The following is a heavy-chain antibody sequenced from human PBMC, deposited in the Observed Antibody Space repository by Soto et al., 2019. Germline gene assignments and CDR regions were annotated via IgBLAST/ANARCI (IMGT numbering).Heavy chain of an antibody. CDR1: GYTFTTYE. Sequence: QVRLVQSGAEVRKPGASVKVSCKASGYTFTTYEINWVRQATGQGLEWMGWMNPDSGNTGYAQKFQGRVTVTSDTAINTASMDLSSLRSDDTAAYYCASPRWLQPSRSFNGADVWGQGTTVTVS. V-gene: IGHV1-8*01. CDR3: ASPRWLQPSRSFNGADV. D-gene: IGHD6-19*01. J-gene: IGHJ6*02. CDR2: MNPDSGNT.